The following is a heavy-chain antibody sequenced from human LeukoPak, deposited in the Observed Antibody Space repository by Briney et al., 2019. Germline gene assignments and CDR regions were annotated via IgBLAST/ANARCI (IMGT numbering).Heavy chain of an antibody. V-gene: IGHV3-21*01. CDR2: ISSSSSYI. CDR3: AILGHIVVVTATDYNWFDP. D-gene: IGHD2-21*02. CDR1: GFTFSSYS. Sequence: PGGSLRLSCAASGFTFSSYSMNWVRQAPGKGLEWVSSISSSSSYIYYADSVKGRFTISRDNAKNSLYLQMNSLRAEDTAVYYCAILGHIVVVTATDYNWFDPWGQGTLVTVSS. J-gene: IGHJ5*02.